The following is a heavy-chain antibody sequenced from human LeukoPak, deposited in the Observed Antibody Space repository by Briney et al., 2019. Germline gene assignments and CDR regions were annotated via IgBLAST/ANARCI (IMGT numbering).Heavy chain of an antibody. CDR1: GFTFSSYW. Sequence: GGSLRLSCAASGFTFSSYWMHWVRRAPGKGLVWVSRINTDGSSTTYADSVKGRFTISRDNAKNTLYLQINSLRAEDTAVYYCARVRVSSGYYIDYWGQGTLVTVSS. J-gene: IGHJ4*02. D-gene: IGHD3-22*01. CDR3: ARVRVSSGYYIDY. CDR2: INTDGSST. V-gene: IGHV3-74*01.